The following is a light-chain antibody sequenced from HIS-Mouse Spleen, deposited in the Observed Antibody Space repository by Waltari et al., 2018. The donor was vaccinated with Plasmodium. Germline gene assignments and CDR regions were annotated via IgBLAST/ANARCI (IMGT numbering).Light chain of an antibody. Sequence: SYELTQPLSVSVALGQTARITCCGNNIGSTNVHWYQQKPGQAPVLVIYRDSNRPSGIPERFSGSNSGNTATLTISRAQAGDEADYYCQVWDSSTVVFGGGTKLTVL. J-gene: IGLJ2*01. CDR1: NIGSTN. CDR2: RDS. V-gene: IGLV3-9*01. CDR3: QVWDSSTVV.